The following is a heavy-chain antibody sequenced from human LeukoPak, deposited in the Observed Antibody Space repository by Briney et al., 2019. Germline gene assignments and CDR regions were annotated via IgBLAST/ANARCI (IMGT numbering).Heavy chain of an antibody. V-gene: IGHV3-7*01. CDR2: INPDGNKK. J-gene: IGHJ4*02. D-gene: IGHD5-18*01. CDR3: ARDLAYSRLDY. Sequence: GGSLRLSCAVSGLTFSSSWMDWVRQAPGKGLEWEASINPDGNKKYSADSVKGRFTISRDNAENSLYLQMNSLRVEDTAFYYCARDLAYSRLDYWGQGMLVTVSS. CDR1: GLTFSSSW.